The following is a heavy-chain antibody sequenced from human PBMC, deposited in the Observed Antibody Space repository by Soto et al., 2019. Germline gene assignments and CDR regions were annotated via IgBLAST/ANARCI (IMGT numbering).Heavy chain of an antibody. CDR3: ARDYYKYYDSSGYYLSPAS. CDR2: ISYDGSDK. J-gene: IGHJ5*02. V-gene: IGHV3-30-3*01. CDR1: GFTFSSYA. D-gene: IGHD3-22*01. Sequence: PGGSLRLSCAASGFTFSSYAMHWVRQAPGKGLEWVALISYDGSDKDYADSVKGRFTISRDNSRNTLFLQMNSLRAEDTAVYYCARDYYKYYDSSGYYLSPASWGQGALVTVSS.